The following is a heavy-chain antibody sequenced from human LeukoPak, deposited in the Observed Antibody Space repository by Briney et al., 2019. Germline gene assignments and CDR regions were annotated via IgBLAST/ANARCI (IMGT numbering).Heavy chain of an antibody. CDR2: INPNSGGT. V-gene: IGHV1-2*02. CDR3: AREEEGSWTMMEAFDI. CDR1: GYTFTGYY. Sequence: GASVEVSCKASGYTFTGYYMHWVRQAPGQGLEWMGWINPNSGGTNYAQKFQGRVTMTRDTSISTAYMELSRLRSDDTAVYYCAREEEGSWTMMEAFDIWGQGTMVTVSS. J-gene: IGHJ3*02. D-gene: IGHD6-13*01.